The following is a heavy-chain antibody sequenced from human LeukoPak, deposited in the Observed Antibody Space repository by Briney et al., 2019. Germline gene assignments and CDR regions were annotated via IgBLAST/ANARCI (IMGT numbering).Heavy chain of an antibody. J-gene: IGHJ6*03. CDR2: INHSGST. CDR3: ARLTKNYMDV. Sequence: SETLSLTCTVSGGSISSSSYYWGWIRQPPGKGLEWIGEINHSGSTNYNPSLKSRVTISVDTSKNQFSLKLSSVTAADTAVYYCARLTKNYMDVWGKGTTVTVSS. D-gene: IGHD3-9*01. V-gene: IGHV4-39*07. CDR1: GGSISSSSYY.